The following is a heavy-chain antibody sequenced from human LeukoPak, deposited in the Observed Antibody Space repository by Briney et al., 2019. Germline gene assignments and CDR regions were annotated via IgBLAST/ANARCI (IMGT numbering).Heavy chain of an antibody. J-gene: IGHJ4*02. D-gene: IGHD1-26*01. CDR2: IRYDGSNK. V-gene: IGHV3-30*02. Sequence: GGSLRLSCAASGFTFSSYGMHWVRQAPGKGLEWVAFIRYDGSNKYYADSVKGRFTISRDNSKNTLYLQMNSLRAEDTAVYYCAREFAGIASGAGYWGQGTLVTVSS. CDR1: GFTFSSYG. CDR3: AREFAGIASGAGY.